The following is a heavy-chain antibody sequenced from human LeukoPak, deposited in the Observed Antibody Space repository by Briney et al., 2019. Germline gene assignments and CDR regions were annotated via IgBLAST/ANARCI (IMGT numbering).Heavy chain of an antibody. CDR1: GFTFSSYG. V-gene: IGHV3-33*06. CDR2: IWYDGSNK. CDR3: AKDLGYGDYVGYFDL. J-gene: IGHJ2*01. D-gene: IGHD4-17*01. Sequence: PGRSLRLSCAASGFTFSSYGMHWVRQAPGKGLEWVAVIWYDGSNKYYADSVKGRFTISRDNSKNTLYLQMNSLRAEDTAVYYCAKDLGYGDYVGYFDLWGRGTLVTVSS.